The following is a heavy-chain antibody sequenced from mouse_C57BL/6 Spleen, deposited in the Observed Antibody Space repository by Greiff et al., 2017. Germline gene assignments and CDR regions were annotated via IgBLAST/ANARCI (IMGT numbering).Heavy chain of an antibody. CDR3: ARRGGCYAMDY. V-gene: IGHV1-59*01. Sequence: QVQLQQPGAELVRPGTSVKLSCKASGYTFTSYWMHWVKQRPGQGLEWIGVIDPSDSYTNYNQKFKGNATLTVDTSSSTAYMQLSSLTSEDSAVYYCARRGGCYAMDYWGQGTSVTVSS. CDR1: GYTFTSYW. J-gene: IGHJ4*01. CDR2: IDPSDSYT.